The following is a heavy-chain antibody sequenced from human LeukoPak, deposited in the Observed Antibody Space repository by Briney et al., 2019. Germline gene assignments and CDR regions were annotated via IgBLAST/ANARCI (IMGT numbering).Heavy chain of an antibody. J-gene: IGHJ5*02. CDR3: ARTRTLPIAGGFDT. CDR2: ISTDGSST. Sequence: AGSLRLSCAASGFTFSSYWTHWVRQGPGKGLVWVSRISTDGSSTDYADSVKGRFTISRENAKNTLYLQMNSLRAEDTAVYYCARTRTLPIAGGFDTWGQGSLVTVSS. D-gene: IGHD3-16*01. CDR1: GFTFSSYW. V-gene: IGHV3-74*01.